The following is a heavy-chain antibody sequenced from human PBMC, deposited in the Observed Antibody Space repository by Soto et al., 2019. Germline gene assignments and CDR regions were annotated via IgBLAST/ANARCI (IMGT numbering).Heavy chain of an antibody. CDR1: GGSFSAYY. J-gene: IGHJ4*02. V-gene: IGHV4-34*01. CDR3: ARTSRFEY. Sequence: QVLLQQWGAGLLKPSETLSLTCAVSGGSFSAYYWSWIRQPPGKGLEWIGYINHSGSTNYNPSLKSRVTISVDTSKNQFSLTLSSVTAADTAVYYCARTSRFEYWGQGTLVTVSS. CDR2: INHSGST. D-gene: IGHD6-6*01.